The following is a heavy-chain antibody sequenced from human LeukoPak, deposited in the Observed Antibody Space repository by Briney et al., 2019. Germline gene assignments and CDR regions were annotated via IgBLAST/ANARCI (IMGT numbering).Heavy chain of an antibody. CDR2: ISGSGART. J-gene: IGHJ4*02. D-gene: IGHD2-21*01. V-gene: IGHV3-23*01. CDR1: GFTFSSYT. Sequence: AGGSLRLSCAASGFTFSSYTMAWVRQAPGKGLEWVSGISGSGARTYYADSVKGRFTISRDNSKNTLYLQMNSLSAEDTAVYYCVKANCGGACYYNLDHWGQGTLVTVSS. CDR3: VKANCGGACYYNLDH.